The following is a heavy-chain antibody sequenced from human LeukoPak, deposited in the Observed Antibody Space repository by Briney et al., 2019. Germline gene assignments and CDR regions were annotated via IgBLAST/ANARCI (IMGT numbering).Heavy chain of an antibody. CDR2: TSSSGETT. V-gene: IGHV3-23*01. CDR1: GFTFSSYA. J-gene: IGHJ4*02. D-gene: IGHD6-13*01. Sequence: GGSLRLSCVASGFTFSSYAMSWVRQAAGKGLEWVSSTSSSGETTYYADSVKGRFTISRDNSKNTLYLQMNSLRAEDTAVYYCAKEYSSSWYLVWGQGTLVTVSS. CDR3: AKEYSSSWYLV.